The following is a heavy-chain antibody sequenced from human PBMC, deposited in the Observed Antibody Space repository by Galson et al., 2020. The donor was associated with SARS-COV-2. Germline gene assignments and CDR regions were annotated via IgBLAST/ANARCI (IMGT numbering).Heavy chain of an antibody. Sequence: GGSLRLSCAASGFTFSSYAMHWVRQAPGKGLEWVAVMSRDGFNKYYADSVKGRFTISRDNSKNTLYLQVNSLRAEDTAVYYCARGGYYDILTGDHYYYMDVWGKGTTVTISS. CDR3: ARGGYYDILTGDHYYYMDV. J-gene: IGHJ6*03. CDR1: GFTFSSYA. D-gene: IGHD3-9*01. CDR2: MSRDGFNK. V-gene: IGHV3-30*04.